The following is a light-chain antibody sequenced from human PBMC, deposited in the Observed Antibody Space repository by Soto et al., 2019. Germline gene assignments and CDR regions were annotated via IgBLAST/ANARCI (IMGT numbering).Light chain of an antibody. CDR1: QSVNSD. Sequence: IGVKQSAATLSLYQGERATLSCRASQSVNSDLAWFQQKPGQAPRLLIYEISNRATGIPARFSGSGSGTDFTLTISSLDPEDFAVYSCQQRSNSITFGQGTRLAIK. V-gene: IGKV3-11*01. CDR2: EIS. CDR3: QQRSNSIT. J-gene: IGKJ5*01.